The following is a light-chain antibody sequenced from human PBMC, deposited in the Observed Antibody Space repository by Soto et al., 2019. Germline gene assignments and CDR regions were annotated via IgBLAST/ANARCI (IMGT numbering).Light chain of an antibody. CDR2: DAS. CDR3: QQYGSSIIT. V-gene: IGKV3-15*01. Sequence: EIVITQSPATLSVSPGERATLSCRASQSVSSNLAWYQQKPGQAPRILIYDASNRETGIPARFSGSGSGTEFTLTISRLEPEDFAVYYCQQYGSSIITFGQGTRLEIK. CDR1: QSVSSN. J-gene: IGKJ5*01.